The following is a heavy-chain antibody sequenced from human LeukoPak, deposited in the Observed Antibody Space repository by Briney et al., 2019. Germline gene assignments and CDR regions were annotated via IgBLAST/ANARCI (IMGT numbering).Heavy chain of an antibody. CDR1: GGTFSSYA. CDR2: IIPIFGTA. J-gene: IGHJ6*03. V-gene: IGHV1-69*05. D-gene: IGHD3-9*01. Sequence: ASVKVSCKASGGTFSSYAISWVRQAPGQGLEWMGGIIPIFGTANYAQKFQGRVTITTDESTSTAYMELSSLRSEDTAVYYRARALRTGIFSDYYYYMDVWGKGTTVTVSS. CDR3: ARALRTGIFSDYYYYMDV.